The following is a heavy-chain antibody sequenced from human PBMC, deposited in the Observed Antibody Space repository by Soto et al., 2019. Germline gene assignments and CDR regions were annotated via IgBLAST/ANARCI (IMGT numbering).Heavy chain of an antibody. CDR1: GFVFSRHW. D-gene: IGHD6-6*01. CDR2: MNQDGSAK. CDR3: ARGLLRARYYYTLDV. J-gene: IGHJ6*02. V-gene: IGHV3-7*03. Sequence: HPGGSLRLSCAASGFVFSRHWMNWVRQAPGKGLEWVANMNQDGSAKNYVDSVKGRFTISRDNAKNSLYLQMNSLRAEDTAVYYCARGLLRARYYYTLDVWGQGTTVTVSS.